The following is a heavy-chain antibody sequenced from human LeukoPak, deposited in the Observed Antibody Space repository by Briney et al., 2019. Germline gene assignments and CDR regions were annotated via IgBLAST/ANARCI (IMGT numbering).Heavy chain of an antibody. CDR3: ARGYCTNAVCSLGPTQA. D-gene: IGHD2-8*01. V-gene: IGHV1-18*01. Sequence: GASVKVSCKASGGTFSSYAISWVRQAPGQGLEWMGWISAYNGNTNYAQKLQGRVTMTTDTSTSTAYMELRSLRSDDTAVYYCARGYCTNAVCSLGPTQAWGQGTLVTVSS. CDR1: GGTFSSYA. CDR2: ISAYNGNT. J-gene: IGHJ4*02.